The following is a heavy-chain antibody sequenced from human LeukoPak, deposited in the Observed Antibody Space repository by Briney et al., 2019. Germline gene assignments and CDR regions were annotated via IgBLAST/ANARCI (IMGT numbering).Heavy chain of an antibody. CDR2: ISAYNGST. CDR1: GYTFTSYG. CDR3: ARDEYASSWYYFDY. Sequence: GASVKVSCKASGYTFTSYGISWVRQAPGQGLEWMGWISAYNGSTNYAQKLQGRVTMTTDTSTSTAYMELRSLRSDDTAVYYCARDEYASSWYYFDYWGQGTLVAVSS. J-gene: IGHJ4*02. D-gene: IGHD6-13*01. V-gene: IGHV1-18*01.